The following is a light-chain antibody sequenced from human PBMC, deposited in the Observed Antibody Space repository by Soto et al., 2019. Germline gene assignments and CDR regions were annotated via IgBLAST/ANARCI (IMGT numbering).Light chain of an antibody. CDR3: HQYNNWPRP. Sequence: EIVMTQYQATLSVSPGGSATLSWRARQRVSSNRAWFQRKPSHAPTLLIYGATTRDTGIPTSYSDSGSGTDFTITINSLQTEDITGYYCHQYNNWPRPFGPGTKVDIK. J-gene: IGKJ3*01. CDR1: QRVSSN. V-gene: IGKV3-15*01. CDR2: GAT.